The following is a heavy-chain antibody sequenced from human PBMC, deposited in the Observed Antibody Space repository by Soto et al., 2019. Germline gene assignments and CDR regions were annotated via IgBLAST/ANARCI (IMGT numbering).Heavy chain of an antibody. CDR2: IVPAFGTP. V-gene: IGHV1-69*01. CDR3: ARGATIFGVAAYSYYEMEV. CDR1: GGTFSNYA. Sequence: QVQLVQSGAEVKKPGSSVKVSCRASGGTFSNYAISWVRQAPGQGLEWMGGIVPAFGTPNYAQNLQGRITITADDSTTTVYMDLSSLRSEDTAVYYCARGATIFGVAAYSYYEMEVWGQGTTVXVSS. J-gene: IGHJ6*02. D-gene: IGHD3-3*01.